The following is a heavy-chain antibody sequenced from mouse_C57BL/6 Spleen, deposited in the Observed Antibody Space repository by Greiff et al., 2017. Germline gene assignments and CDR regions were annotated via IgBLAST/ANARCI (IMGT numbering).Heavy chain of an antibody. CDR2: ISSGSSTI. CDR1: GFTFSDYG. V-gene: IGHV5-17*01. CDR3: ARHWDDYAMDY. D-gene: IGHD4-1*01. J-gene: IGHJ4*01. Sequence: EVQRVESGGGLVKPGGSLKLSCAASGFTFSDYGMHWVRQAPETGLEWVAYISSGSSTIYYADTVKGRFTISRDNAKNTLFLQMTSLRSEDTAMYYCARHWDDYAMDYWGQGTSVTVSS.